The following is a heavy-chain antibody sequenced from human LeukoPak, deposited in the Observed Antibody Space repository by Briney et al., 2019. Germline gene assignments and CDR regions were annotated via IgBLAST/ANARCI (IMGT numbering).Heavy chain of an antibody. D-gene: IGHD3-3*01. J-gene: IGHJ4*02. CDR2: ISGDAVTS. Sequence: GGSLRLSCAASGFTFKNYAMNWVRQSPGQGLEWVSTISGDAVTSWYADSVKGRFTVSRDNSKNTLYLQMNSLRAEDTAVYYCAKGYYGFWSGFPPSLYFDYWGQGTLVTVSS. CDR1: GFTFKNYA. CDR3: AKGYYGFWSGFPPSLYFDY. V-gene: IGHV3-23*01.